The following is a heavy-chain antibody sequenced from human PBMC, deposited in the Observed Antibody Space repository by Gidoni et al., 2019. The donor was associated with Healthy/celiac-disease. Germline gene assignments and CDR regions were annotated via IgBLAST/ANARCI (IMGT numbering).Heavy chain of an antibody. CDR3: ASGGLMGALDY. J-gene: IGHJ4*02. CDR2: IYYSGSP. V-gene: IGHV4-61*01. CDR1: GGSVSSGSYY. D-gene: IGHD3-10*01. Sequence: QVQLQESGPGLVKPSETLSLTCTVSGGSVSSGSYYWSWIRQPPGKGLEWIGYIYYSGSPNYNPSLKSRVTISVDTSKNQFSLKLSSVTAADTAVYYCASGGLMGALDYWGQGTLVTVSS.